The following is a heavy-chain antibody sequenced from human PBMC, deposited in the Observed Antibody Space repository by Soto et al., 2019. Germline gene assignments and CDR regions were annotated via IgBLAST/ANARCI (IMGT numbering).Heavy chain of an antibody. CDR1: GYTFTSYD. Sequence: GASVKVSCKASGYTFTSYDINWVRQATGQGLEWMGWMNPNSGNTGYAQRFQGRVTMTRNTSISTAYMELSSLRSEDTAVYYCARVYGDYEDRYYYYYMDVWGKGTTVTVSS. J-gene: IGHJ6*03. V-gene: IGHV1-8*01. CDR3: ARVYGDYEDRYYYYYMDV. D-gene: IGHD4-17*01. CDR2: MNPNSGNT.